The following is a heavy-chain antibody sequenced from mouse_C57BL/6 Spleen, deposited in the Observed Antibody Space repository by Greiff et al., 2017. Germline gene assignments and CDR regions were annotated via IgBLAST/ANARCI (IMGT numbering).Heavy chain of an antibody. CDR3: ERPSSALAMDY. Sequence: QVQLQQPGAELVKPGASVKLSCKASGYTFTSYWMHWVKQRPGQGLEWIGMIHPNSGSTNYNEKFKSKATLTVDKSSSTAYMQLSSLTSEDSAVYDYERPSSALAMDYWGQGTSVTVSS. V-gene: IGHV1-64*01. CDR2: IHPNSGST. D-gene: IGHD1-1*01. CDR1: GYTFTSYW. J-gene: IGHJ4*01.